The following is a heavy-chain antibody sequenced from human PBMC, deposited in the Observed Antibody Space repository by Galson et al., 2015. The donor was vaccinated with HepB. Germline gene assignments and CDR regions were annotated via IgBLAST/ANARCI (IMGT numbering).Heavy chain of an antibody. J-gene: IGHJ4*02. CDR1: GFTFSGYS. CDR2: ISSSSSYK. CDR3: AKKVVFDF. V-gene: IGHV3-21*04. Sequence: SLRLSCAASGFTFSGYSMNWVRQAPGKGLEWVSSISSSSSYKYYADSVKGRFTISRDNAKNTLYLQMNSLRAEDTAVYYCAKKVVFDFWGQGTLVTVSS. D-gene: IGHD3-22*01.